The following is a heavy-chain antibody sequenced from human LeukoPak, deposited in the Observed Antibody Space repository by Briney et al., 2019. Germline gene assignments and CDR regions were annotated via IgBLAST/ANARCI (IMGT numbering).Heavy chain of an antibody. CDR2: ISWNSGSI. J-gene: IGHJ5*02. V-gene: IGHV3-9*01. Sequence: GGSLRLSCTASGFTFDDYAMHWVRQAPGKGLEWVSGISWNSGSIGYADSVEGRFTISRDNAKNSLYLQMNSLRAEDTALYYCAKDLYYDYVWGSYSTWGQGTLVTVSS. D-gene: IGHD3-16*01. CDR3: AKDLYYDYVWGSYST. CDR1: GFTFDDYA.